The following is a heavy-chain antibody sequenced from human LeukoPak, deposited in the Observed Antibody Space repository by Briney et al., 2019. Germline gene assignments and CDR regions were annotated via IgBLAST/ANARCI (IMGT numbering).Heavy chain of an antibody. CDR1: GFTFSRYG. D-gene: IGHD3-22*01. Sequence: PGGSLRLSCAASGFTFSRYGMHWVRQAPGKGLEWVAVIWYDGSNEYYADSVKGRFTIFRDNSKNTLYLQMNSLRAEDTAVYYCARRGYYDSSGYFDYWGQGTLVTVSS. J-gene: IGHJ4*02. CDR2: IWYDGSNE. CDR3: ARRGYYDSSGYFDY. V-gene: IGHV3-33*01.